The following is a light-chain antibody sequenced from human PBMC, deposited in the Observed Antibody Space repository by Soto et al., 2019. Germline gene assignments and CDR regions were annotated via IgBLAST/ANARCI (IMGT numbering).Light chain of an antibody. CDR2: GAS. Sequence: EIVMTQSPATLSVSPGERATLSCRASQSVGSNLAWYQQKPGQAPRLLIYGASSRAYGIPARFSGSGSGAEFTLTISSLQSEDFAVYYCQQCKSWPRTFGQGTKV. CDR3: QQCKSWPRT. CDR1: QSVGSN. J-gene: IGKJ1*01. V-gene: IGKV3-15*01.